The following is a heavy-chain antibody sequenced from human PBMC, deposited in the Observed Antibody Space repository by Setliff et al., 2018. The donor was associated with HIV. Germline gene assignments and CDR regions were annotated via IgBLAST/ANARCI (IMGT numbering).Heavy chain of an antibody. Sequence: PGGSLRLSCAATGFTFSSYVLHWVRQAPGKGLVWVAVMSTGGDIKIYADSVKGRFTISRDNSKNTLFLQMNSLRPEDTATYYCVRDPIEGYPDSFDYWGQGTLVTVSS. CDR3: VRDPIEGYPDSFDY. D-gene: IGHD1-26*01. CDR2: MSTGGDIK. J-gene: IGHJ4*02. V-gene: IGHV3-30-3*01. CDR1: GFTFSSYV.